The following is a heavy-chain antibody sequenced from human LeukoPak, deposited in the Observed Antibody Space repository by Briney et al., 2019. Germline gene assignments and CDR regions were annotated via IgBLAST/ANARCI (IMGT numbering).Heavy chain of an antibody. Sequence: GGSLRLSCAASGFTVSSNYMSWVRQAPGKGLEWVSVIYSGGSTYYADSVKGRFTISRDNSKNTLYLQMSSLRAEDTAVYYCARDLSSSGYFDYWGQGTLVTVSS. CDR1: GFTVSSNY. CDR3: ARDLSSSGYFDY. J-gene: IGHJ4*02. D-gene: IGHD6-13*01. CDR2: IYSGGST. V-gene: IGHV3-66*01.